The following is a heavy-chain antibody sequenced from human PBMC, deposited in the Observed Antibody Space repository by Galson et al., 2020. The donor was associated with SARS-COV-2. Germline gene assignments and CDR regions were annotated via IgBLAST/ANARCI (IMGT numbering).Heavy chain of an antibody. D-gene: IGHD3-22*01. J-gene: IGHJ4*02. CDR1: GFTFSSYG. CDR2: IWYDGSNK. CDR3: ARETYYYDSSGYSFDY. Sequence: QAGGSLRLSCAASGFTFSSYGMHWVRQAPGKGLEWVAVIWYDGSNKYYADSVKGRFTISRDNSKNTLYLQMNSLRAEDTAVYYCARETYYYDSSGYSFDYWGQGTLVTVSS. V-gene: IGHV3-33*01.